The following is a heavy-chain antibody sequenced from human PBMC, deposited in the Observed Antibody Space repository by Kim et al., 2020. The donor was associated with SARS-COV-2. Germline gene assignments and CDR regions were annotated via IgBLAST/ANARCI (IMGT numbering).Heavy chain of an antibody. J-gene: IGHJ6*02. CDR3: ARDLSGGGYGYNYYGMDV. CDR2: IYKSGST. V-gene: IGHV4-59*11. CDR1: GGSINSHY. D-gene: IGHD2-8*02. Sequence: SETLSLTCTVSGGSINSHYWSWIRQPPGKGLEWIGNIYKSGSTNYNPSLSSRVIISIDRSRNQFSLKVSSVTAADTALYYCARDLSGGGYGYNYYGMDVWGLGTTVTVSS.